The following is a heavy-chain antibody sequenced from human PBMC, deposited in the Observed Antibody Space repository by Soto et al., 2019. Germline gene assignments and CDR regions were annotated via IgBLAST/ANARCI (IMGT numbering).Heavy chain of an antibody. V-gene: IGHV3-30*18. CDR1: GFTFSSYG. CDR3: AKEGMLDPYYYYGMDV. D-gene: IGHD1-1*01. J-gene: IGHJ6*02. Sequence: PGGSLRLSCAASGFTFSSYGMHWVRQAPGKGLEWVAVISYDGSNKYYADSVKGRFTISRDNSKNTLYLQMNSLRAEDTAVYYCAKEGMLDPYYYYGMDVWGQGTTVTVSS. CDR2: ISYDGSNK.